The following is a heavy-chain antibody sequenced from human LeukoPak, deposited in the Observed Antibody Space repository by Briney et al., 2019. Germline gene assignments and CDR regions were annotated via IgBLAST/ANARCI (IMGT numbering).Heavy chain of an antibody. D-gene: IGHD6-19*01. Sequence: ASVKVSCKASGYTFTGYYMHWVRQAPGQWLEWMGWINPNSGGTNYAQKFQGRVTMTRDTSISTAYMELSRLRSDDTAVYYCARDLGQWLVLLYYFDYWGQGTLVTVSS. J-gene: IGHJ4*02. V-gene: IGHV1-2*02. CDR1: GYTFTGYY. CDR3: ARDLGQWLVLLYYFDY. CDR2: INPNSGGT.